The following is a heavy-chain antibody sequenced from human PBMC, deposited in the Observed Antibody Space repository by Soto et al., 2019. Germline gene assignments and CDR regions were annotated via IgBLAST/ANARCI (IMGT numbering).Heavy chain of an antibody. Sequence: ASVKVSCKASGCTFTSYAMHWVRQAPGQRLEWMGWINAGNGNTKYSQKFQGRVTITRDTSASTAYMELSSQRSEDTAVYYCARRAQSCLGEWEYWGQGTLGTVSS. V-gene: IGHV1-3*01. J-gene: IGHJ4*02. CDR3: ARRAQSCLGEWEY. D-gene: IGHD1-26*01. CDR2: INAGNGNT. CDR1: GCTFTSYA.